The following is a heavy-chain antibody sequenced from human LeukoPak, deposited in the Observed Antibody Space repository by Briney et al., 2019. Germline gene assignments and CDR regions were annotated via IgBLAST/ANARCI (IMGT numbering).Heavy chain of an antibody. J-gene: IGHJ6*03. CDR1: GGTFSSYA. D-gene: IGHD6-6*01. CDR2: IIPIFGTA. CDR3: AGGRSAGARLAYYYYMDV. Sequence: GASVKVSCKASGGTFSSYAISWVRQAPGQGLEWMGGIIPIFGTANYAQKFQGRVTITTDESTSTAYMELSSLRSEDTAVYYCAGGRSAGARLAYYYYMDVWGKGTTVTVSS. V-gene: IGHV1-69*05.